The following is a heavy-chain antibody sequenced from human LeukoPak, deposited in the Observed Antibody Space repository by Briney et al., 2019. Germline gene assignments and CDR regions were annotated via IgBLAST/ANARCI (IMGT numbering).Heavy chain of an antibody. D-gene: IGHD6-6*01. CDR3: ATDADYRIAARKLDY. Sequence: ASVKLSFKTSGYIFTDHYMHWVRQAPGKGLELMGRFDPEGGDTLYAEKFQGSVTITADTSTATSYMEVSSLTSEDTAVYYCATDADYRIAARKLDYWGQGTLVTVSA. J-gene: IGHJ4*02. V-gene: IGHV1-69-2*01. CDR2: FDPEGGDT. CDR1: GYIFTDHY.